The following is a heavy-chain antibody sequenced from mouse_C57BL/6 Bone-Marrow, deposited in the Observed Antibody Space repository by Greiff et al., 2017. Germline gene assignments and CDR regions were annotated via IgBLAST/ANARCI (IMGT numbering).Heavy chain of an antibody. V-gene: IGHV14-4*01. Sequence: DVKLQESGAELVRPGASVKLSCTASGFNIKDDYMHWVKQRPEQGLEWIGWIDPENGDTEYASKFQGKATITADTSSNTAYLQLSSLTSEDTAVYYCTTTMVRDYYAMDYWGQGTSVTVSS. J-gene: IGHJ4*01. CDR2: IDPENGDT. CDR3: TTTMVRDYYAMDY. D-gene: IGHD2-2*01. CDR1: GFNIKDDY.